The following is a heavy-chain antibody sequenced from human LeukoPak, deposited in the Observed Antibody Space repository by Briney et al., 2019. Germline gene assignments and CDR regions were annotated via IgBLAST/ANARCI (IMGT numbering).Heavy chain of an antibody. V-gene: IGHV7-4-1*02. Sequence: ASVKVSCKASGYTFTSYYMHWVRQAPGQGLEWMGWINTNTGNPTYAQGFTGRFVFSLDTSVSTAYLQISSLKAEDTAVYYCARDDLRYSSGWYIDPWGQGTLVTVSS. CDR1: GYTFTSYY. J-gene: IGHJ5*02. CDR3: ARDDLRYSSGWYIDP. CDR2: INTNTGNP. D-gene: IGHD6-19*01.